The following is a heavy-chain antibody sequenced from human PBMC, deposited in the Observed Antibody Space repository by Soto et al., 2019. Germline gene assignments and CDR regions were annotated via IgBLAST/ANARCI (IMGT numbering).Heavy chain of an antibody. J-gene: IGHJ6*02. V-gene: IGHV5-10-1*01. CDR2: IDPSDSYT. CDR3: ARRRIAVAGYYYYYYGMDV. CDR1: GYIFTDHC. D-gene: IGHD6-19*01. Sequence: GESLKISCKGSGYIFTDHCIVWVRQMAGKGLEWMGRIDPSDSYTNYSPSFQGHVTISADKSISTAYLQWSSLKASDTAMYYCARRRIAVAGYYYYYYGMDVWGQGTTVTVSS.